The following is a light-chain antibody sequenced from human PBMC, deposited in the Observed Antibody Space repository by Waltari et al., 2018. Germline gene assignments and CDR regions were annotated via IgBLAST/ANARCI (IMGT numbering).Light chain of an antibody. CDR1: TWGDKY. Sequence: SFQLTQTPSVSVSPGETASISCSAETWGDKYVSWYQHKPGQSPVLLIYQDNMRPSGIPERFSGSNSGNTATLTISGTQAMDEADYYCQAWHTSTFVLFGGGTKLTVL. J-gene: IGLJ2*01. CDR2: QDN. CDR3: QAWHTSTFVL. V-gene: IGLV3-1*01.